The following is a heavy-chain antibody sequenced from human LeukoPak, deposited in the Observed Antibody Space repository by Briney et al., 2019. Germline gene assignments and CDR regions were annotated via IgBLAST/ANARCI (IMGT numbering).Heavy chain of an antibody. CDR2: INHSGST. CDR3: ARGQGSYDYVWGSYPNWFDP. D-gene: IGHD3-16*01. J-gene: IGHJ5*02. V-gene: IGHV4-34*01. Sequence: PSETLSLTCAVYGGSFSGYYWSWIRQPPGKGLEWIGEINHSGSTNYNPSLKSRVTISVDTSKSQFSLKLSSVTAADTAVYYCARGQGSYDYVWGSYPNWFDPWGQGTLVTVSS. CDR1: GGSFSGYY.